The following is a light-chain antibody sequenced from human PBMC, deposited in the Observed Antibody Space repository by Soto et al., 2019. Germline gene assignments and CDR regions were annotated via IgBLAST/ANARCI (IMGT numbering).Light chain of an antibody. CDR2: LNSDGSH. J-gene: IGLJ3*02. Sequence: QSVLTQSPSASASLGASVKLTCTLSSGHSSYAIAWHQQQPEKGPRYLMKLNSDGSHSKGDGIPDRCSGSSSGAERYLTISSLQSEDEADYYCQTWGTGILVFGGGTKLTVL. CDR3: QTWGTGILV. V-gene: IGLV4-69*01. CDR1: SGHSSYA.